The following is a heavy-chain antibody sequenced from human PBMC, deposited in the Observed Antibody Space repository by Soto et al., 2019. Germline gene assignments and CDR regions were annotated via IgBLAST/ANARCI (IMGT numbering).Heavy chain of an antibody. Sequence: QVQLVESGGGVVQPGRSLRLSCAASGFTFSNHGMHWVRQAPGKGLEWVARIYYDGSSEFYADSGKGRFTISRDSSKNTLYLQMNSLIAEDTAVYYCARGRGSGSFYQLDYWGQGTLVTVSP. CDR1: GFTFSNHG. D-gene: IGHD1-26*01. CDR2: IYYDGSSE. CDR3: ARGRGSGSFYQLDY. V-gene: IGHV3-33*01. J-gene: IGHJ4*02.